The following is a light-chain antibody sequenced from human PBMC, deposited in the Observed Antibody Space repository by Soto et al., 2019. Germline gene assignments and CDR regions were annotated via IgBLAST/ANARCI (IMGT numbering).Light chain of an antibody. V-gene: IGLV2-14*01. CDR1: NSDVGGYDY. CDR2: DVS. J-gene: IGLJ2*01. Sequence: QSALTQPASVSGSPGQSITISCTGTNSDVGGYDYVSWYQEHPGKAPKLMIYDVSNRPSGVSNRFSGSKSDNTASLTISGLQAEDEADYYCSSYTSSSTLVVFGGGTKVTVL. CDR3: SSYTSSSTLVV.